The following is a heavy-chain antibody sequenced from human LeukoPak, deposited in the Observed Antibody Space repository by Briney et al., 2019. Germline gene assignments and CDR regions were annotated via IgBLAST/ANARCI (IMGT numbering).Heavy chain of an antibody. J-gene: IGHJ4*02. CDR3: AREPTNGDYDYFDY. Sequence: PSETLSLTCAVSGGSISSSNWWSWVRQPPGKGLEWIGYIYYSGSTNYNPSLKSRVTISVDTSKNQFSLKLSSVTAADTAVYYCAREPTNGDYDYFDYWGQGTLVTVSS. V-gene: IGHV4-4*02. D-gene: IGHD4-17*01. CDR1: GGSISSSNW. CDR2: IYYSGST.